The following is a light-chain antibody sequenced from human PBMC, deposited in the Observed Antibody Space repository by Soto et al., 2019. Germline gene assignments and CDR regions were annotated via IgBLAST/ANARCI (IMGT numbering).Light chain of an antibody. J-gene: IGKJ2*01. CDR3: QQYDYWYT. CDR1: QSVSSSY. V-gene: IGKV3-20*01. CDR2: GAS. Sequence: EIVLTQSPGTLSLSPGERATLSCRASQSVSSSYLAWYQQKPGQPPRLLIYGASSRATGIPDRFSGSGSGTEFTLTISSLQSEDFALYYCQQYDYWYTFGQGTKLEIK.